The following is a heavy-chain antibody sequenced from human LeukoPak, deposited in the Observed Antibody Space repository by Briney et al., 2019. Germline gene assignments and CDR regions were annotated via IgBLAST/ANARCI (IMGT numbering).Heavy chain of an antibody. D-gene: IGHD1-26*01. V-gene: IGHV1-2*02. CDR2: INPNSGGT. CDR1: GSTFTGCN. J-gene: IGHJ5*02. CDR3: ARSGATTTGWFDP. Sequence: ASVKVSFKAAGSTFTGCNIHRGRQPPGQGLGWMGWINPNSGGTNYAQKFQGRVTMTRDTSISTAYMELSRLRSDDTAVYYCARSGATTTGWFDPGAREPWSPSPQ.